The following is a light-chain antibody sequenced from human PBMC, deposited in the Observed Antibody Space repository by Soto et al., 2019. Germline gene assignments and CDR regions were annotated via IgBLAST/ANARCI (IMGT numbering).Light chain of an antibody. V-gene: IGKV3-20*01. J-gene: IGKJ1*01. CDR1: ESVTRSY. CDR3: QQYGNSVWT. CDR2: GAS. Sequence: EIVLTQSPGTVSLSPGERATLSCRATESVTRSYVAWYQQKAGQAPRLLIFGASSRASGIPDRFSGSGSGTDFTLTISRLEPEDFAVYYCQQYGNSVWTFGQGTKVEIK.